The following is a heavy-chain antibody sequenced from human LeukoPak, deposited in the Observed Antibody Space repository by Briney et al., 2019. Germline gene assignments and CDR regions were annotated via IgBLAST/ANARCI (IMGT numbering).Heavy chain of an antibody. D-gene: IGHD5-18*01. CDR1: GYRFTSYW. V-gene: IGHV5-10-1*01. Sequence: GESLKIPCKGSGYRFTSYWISWARQMPGKGLEWMGRIDPSGSYTNSSASFQGYVTISADQTISTAYLQSSSLKASDTGMYYCARHKDTAMAPFDYWGEGTLVTVSS. CDR3: ARHKDTAMAPFDY. J-gene: IGHJ4*02. CDR2: IDPSGSYT.